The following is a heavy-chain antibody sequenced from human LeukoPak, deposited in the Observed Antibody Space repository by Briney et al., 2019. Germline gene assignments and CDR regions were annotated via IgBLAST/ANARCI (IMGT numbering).Heavy chain of an antibody. CDR3: ARAAGDSSGYYPNFDY. J-gene: IGHJ4*02. D-gene: IGHD3-22*01. V-gene: IGHV3-11*01. CDR2: ISSSGSTI. CDR1: GFTFSDYY. Sequence: GGSLRLSCAASGFTFSDYYMSWIRQAPGKGLEWVSYISSSGSTIYYADSVKGRFTISRDSAKNSLYLQMNSLRAEDTAVYYCARAAGDSSGYYPNFDYWGQGTLVTVSS.